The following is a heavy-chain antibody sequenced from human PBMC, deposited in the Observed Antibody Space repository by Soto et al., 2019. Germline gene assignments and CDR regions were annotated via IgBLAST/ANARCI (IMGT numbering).Heavy chain of an antibody. CDR3: ARVETGPWYFDP. CDR1: GGTFSSYA. J-gene: IGHJ2*01. CDR2: IIPIFGTA. Sequence: SVKVSCKASGGTFSSYAISWVRQAPGQGLEWMGGIIPIFGTANYAQKFQGRVTITADESTSTAYMGLSSLRSEDTAVYYCARVETGPWYFDPWRRGTLVTVSS. V-gene: IGHV1-69*13.